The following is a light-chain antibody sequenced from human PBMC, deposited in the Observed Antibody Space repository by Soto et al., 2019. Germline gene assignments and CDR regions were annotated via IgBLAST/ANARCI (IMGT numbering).Light chain of an antibody. V-gene: IGKV1-39*01. J-gene: IGKJ2*01. Sequence: DIPMTQSPSSLSASVGDRVTITCRASQTVRNNLNWYQQKPGKAPELLIYAASTLEPGVPSRFRGSGSGTDFTLTVSSLQPEDFATYHCQQTFSRPYTFGQGTKLQIK. CDR1: QTVRNN. CDR3: QQTFSRPYT. CDR2: AAS.